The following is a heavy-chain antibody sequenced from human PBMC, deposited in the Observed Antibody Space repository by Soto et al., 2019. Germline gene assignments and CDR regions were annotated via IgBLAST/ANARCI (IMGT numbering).Heavy chain of an antibody. Sequence: SVKVSCKASGGTFSSYAISWVRQAPGQGLEWMGGIIPIFGTANYAQKFQGRVTITADESTSTAYMELSSLRSEDTAVYYCARGTYHYDSTVGYYYYGMDVWGQGTTVTVS. D-gene: IGHD3-22*01. J-gene: IGHJ6*02. V-gene: IGHV1-69*13. CDR3: ARGTYHYDSTVGYYYYGMDV. CDR2: IIPIFGTA. CDR1: GGTFSSYA.